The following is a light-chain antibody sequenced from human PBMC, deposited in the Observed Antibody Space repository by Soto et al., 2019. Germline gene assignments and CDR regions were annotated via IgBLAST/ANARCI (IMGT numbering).Light chain of an antibody. J-gene: IGLJ1*01. Sequence: SALTQPPSASGSPGQSVTISRTGTSSDVGGYNFVSWYQQHPGKVPKLIIYEVTKRPSGVPDRFSGSKSGNTASLTVSGLQAEDEADYYCSSYGGSNNRYVFGTGTKLTVL. CDR3: SSYGGSNNRYV. CDR2: EVT. CDR1: SSDVGGYNF. V-gene: IGLV2-8*01.